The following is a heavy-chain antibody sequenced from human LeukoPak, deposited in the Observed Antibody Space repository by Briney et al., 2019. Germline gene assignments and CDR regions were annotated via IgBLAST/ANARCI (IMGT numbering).Heavy chain of an antibody. J-gene: IGHJ4*02. D-gene: IGHD6-13*01. CDR1: GGSISSSSYY. CDR2: IYYSGST. V-gene: IGHV4-39*07. CDR3: ARGGYEQQLLHRFDY. Sequence: SETLSLTCTVSGGSISSSSYYWGWIRQPPGKGLEWIGSIYYSGSTYYNPSLKSRVTISVDTSKNQFSLKLSSVTAADTAVYYCARGGYEQQLLHRFDYWGQGTLVTVSS.